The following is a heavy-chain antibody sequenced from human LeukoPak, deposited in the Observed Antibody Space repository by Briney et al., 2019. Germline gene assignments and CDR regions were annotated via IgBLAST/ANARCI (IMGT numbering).Heavy chain of an antibody. D-gene: IGHD2-2*01. J-gene: IGHJ4*02. V-gene: IGHV3-33*01. Sequence: GGSLRLSCAASGFTFSSYGMHWVRQAPGKGLEWVAVIWYDGSNKYYADSVKGRFTISRANSKNTLYLQMNSLRAEDTAVYYCARDEGLQLPQPGYWGQGTLVTVFS. CDR1: GFTFSSYG. CDR3: ARDEGLQLPQPGY. CDR2: IWYDGSNK.